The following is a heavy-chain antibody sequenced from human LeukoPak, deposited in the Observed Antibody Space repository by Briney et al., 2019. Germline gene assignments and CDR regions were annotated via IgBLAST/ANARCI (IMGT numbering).Heavy chain of an antibody. CDR2: INPNSGGT. CDR3: ARGAPDSSTWYPRGYYYMDV. J-gene: IGHJ6*03. D-gene: IGHD6-13*01. CDR1: GYTFTAYY. V-gene: IGHV1-2*06. Sequence: ASVKVSCKASGYTFTAYYMHWVRQAPGQGLEWMGRINPNSGGTNYAQNFQGRVTLTRDTSISTAYMELSRLRFDDTAVYYCARGAPDSSTWYPRGYYYMDVWGKGTTVTVSS.